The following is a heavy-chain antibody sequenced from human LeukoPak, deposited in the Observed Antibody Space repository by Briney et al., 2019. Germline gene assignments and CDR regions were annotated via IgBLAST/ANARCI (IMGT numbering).Heavy chain of an antibody. D-gene: IGHD2-2*02. CDR2: ISGSGGST. CDR1: GFTFSSYA. J-gene: IGHJ4*02. CDR3: ARTLYCSSSSCYTSAAELDY. Sequence: PGGSLRLSCAASGFTFSSYAMSWVRQAPGKGLEWVSAISGSGGSTYYADSVKGRFTISRDNSKNTLYLQMNSLRAEDTAVYYCARTLYCSSSSCYTSAAELDYWGQGTLVTVSS. V-gene: IGHV3-23*01.